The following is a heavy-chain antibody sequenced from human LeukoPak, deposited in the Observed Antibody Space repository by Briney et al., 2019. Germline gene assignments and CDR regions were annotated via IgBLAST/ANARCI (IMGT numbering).Heavy chain of an antibody. Sequence: PSETLSLTCAVYGGSFSGYYWSWIRQPPGKGLEWIGEINHSGSTNYNPSLKSRVTISVDTSKNQFSLKLSSATAADTAVYYCALCSEAAFDIWGQGTMVTVSS. CDR2: INHSGST. CDR3: ALCSEAAFDI. CDR1: GGSFSGYY. J-gene: IGHJ3*02. V-gene: IGHV4-34*01. D-gene: IGHD2-15*01.